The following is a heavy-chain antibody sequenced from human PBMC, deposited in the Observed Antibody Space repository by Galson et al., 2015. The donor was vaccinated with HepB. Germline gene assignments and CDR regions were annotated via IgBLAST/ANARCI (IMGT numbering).Heavy chain of an antibody. D-gene: IGHD5-18*01. CDR2: SGYGNNI. V-gene: IGHV3-48*02. J-gene: IGHJ6*02. CDR3: TRDSGVGYTMDV. Sequence: SLRLSCAASGFSINFYSLNWVRQAPGKGLDWVSYSGYGNNIYYADSVKGRFTISRDNAKNYLYLQMNSLRDEDTAVYYCTRDSGVGYTMDVWGLGTTVTVSS. CDR1: GFSINFYS.